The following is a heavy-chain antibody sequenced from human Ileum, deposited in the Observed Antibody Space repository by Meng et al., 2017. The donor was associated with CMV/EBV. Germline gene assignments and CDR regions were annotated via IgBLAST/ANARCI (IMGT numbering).Heavy chain of an antibody. Sequence: GESLKISCVASGFTFGDYYMTWIRQAPGKGLEWISYINSGSIIYYADSVKGRFTVSRDNAKNSLYLQMNSLRVEDTAVYYCATPPGPGAISSLAVWGQGTTVTVSS. D-gene: IGHD2-2*02. CDR1: GFTFGDYY. CDR3: ATPPGPGAISSLAV. V-gene: IGHV3-11*04. J-gene: IGHJ6*02. CDR2: INSGSII.